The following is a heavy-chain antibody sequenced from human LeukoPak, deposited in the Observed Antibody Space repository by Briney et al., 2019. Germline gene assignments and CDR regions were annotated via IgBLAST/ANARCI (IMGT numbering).Heavy chain of an antibody. CDR1: GYTXTGYY. J-gene: IGHJ4*02. CDR2: INPNSGGT. D-gene: IGHD6-13*01. Sequence: ASVEVSCKASGYTXTGYYMHWVRQAPGQGLEWMGWINPNSGGTNYAQKFQGRVTMTRDTSISTAYMELSRLRSDDTAVYYCARAAAGTSGYFDYWGQGTLVTVSS. CDR3: ARAAAGTSGYFDY. V-gene: IGHV1-2*02.